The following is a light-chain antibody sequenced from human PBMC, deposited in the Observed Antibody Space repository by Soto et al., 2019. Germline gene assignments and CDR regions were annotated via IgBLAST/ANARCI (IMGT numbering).Light chain of an antibody. J-gene: IGLJ1*01. CDR3: RSYTSSSTLV. V-gene: IGLV2-14*01. CDR2: DVS. CDR1: SSDVGGYNY. Sequence: QSALTQPASVSGSPGQSITISCTGTSSDVGGYNYVSWYQQHPGKAPKLMIYDVSNRPSGVSNRFSGSKSGNTASLTISGRQAEDEADYYCRSYTSSSTLVFATGTKVT.